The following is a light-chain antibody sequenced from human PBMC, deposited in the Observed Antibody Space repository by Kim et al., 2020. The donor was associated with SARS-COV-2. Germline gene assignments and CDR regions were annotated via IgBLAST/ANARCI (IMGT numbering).Light chain of an antibody. V-gene: IGLV3-19*01. J-gene: IGLJ2*01. CDR2: GRH. CDR3: QSRDSGGNVV. Sequence: SSELTQDPAVSVALGQTVRITCQGDSLRSYYATWYQQKPRQAPVLVIYGRHNRPSGIPDRFSGSASGNTASLTISGAQAEDVADFYCQSRDSGGNVVFGGGTKVTVL. CDR1: SLRSYY.